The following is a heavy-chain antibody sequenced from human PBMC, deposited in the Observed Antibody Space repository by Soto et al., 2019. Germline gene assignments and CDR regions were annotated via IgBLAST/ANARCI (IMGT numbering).Heavy chain of an antibody. D-gene: IGHD2-2*01. CDR2: ISNRGSSA. Sequence: EVHLVQSGGGLVQPGESLSLSCVASGFTFNDYAMHWVRQTPGEGREWVAAISNRGSSAYYADSVKGRFTISRDKSTKTLSLHMHALRVEDTAVYFCAKAFCDAATCFPCESWGQGTPVAVSP. V-gene: IGHV3-23*04. CDR3: AKAFCDAATCFPCES. CDR1: GFTFNDYA. J-gene: IGHJ4*02.